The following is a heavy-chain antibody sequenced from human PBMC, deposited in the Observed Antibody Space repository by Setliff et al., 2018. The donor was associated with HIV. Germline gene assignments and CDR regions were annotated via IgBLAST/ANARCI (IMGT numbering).Heavy chain of an antibody. D-gene: IGHD3-3*01. Sequence: SVKVSCKVSGGTFSDYAVTWVRQAPGQGLEWMGGVIPVLGTGNYAQKLQGRVTITTDESTRTAYMELRSLRSEDTAVYYCARVPSPFVQEGYFDDWGQGTLVTVSS. V-gene: IGHV1-69*05. J-gene: IGHJ4*01. CDR2: VIPVLGTG. CDR1: GGTFSDYA. CDR3: ARVPSPFVQEGYFDD.